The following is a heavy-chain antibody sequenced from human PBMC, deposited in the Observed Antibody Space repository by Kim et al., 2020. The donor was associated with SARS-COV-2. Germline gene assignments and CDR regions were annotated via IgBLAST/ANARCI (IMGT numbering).Heavy chain of an antibody. CDR3: GRDIYSDYSGFDL. D-gene: IGHD4-17*01. J-gene: IGHJ4*02. Sequence: SVKVSCKASGGTFSSYAIIWVRQAPGQGLEWVGRIIPTLDIPNYAQKFQGRVTINSDTSTNTVFLALRSLIADDTATYFCGRDIYSDYSGFDLGGPGTL. CDR2: IIPTLDIP. V-gene: IGHV1-69*04. CDR1: GGTFSSYA.